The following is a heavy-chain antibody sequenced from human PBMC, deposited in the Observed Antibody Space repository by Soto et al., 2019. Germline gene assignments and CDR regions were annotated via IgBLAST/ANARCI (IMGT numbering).Heavy chain of an antibody. Sequence: SVKVSCKASGSTFSSYAISWVRQAPGQGLEWMGGIIPIFGTANYAQKFQGRATITADKSTSTAYMELSSLRSEDTAVYYCAAANFHWNSKYYYGMDVWGQGTTVTVS. CDR1: GSTFSSYA. CDR2: IIPIFGTA. D-gene: IGHD1-7*01. CDR3: AAANFHWNSKYYYGMDV. V-gene: IGHV1-69*06. J-gene: IGHJ6*02.